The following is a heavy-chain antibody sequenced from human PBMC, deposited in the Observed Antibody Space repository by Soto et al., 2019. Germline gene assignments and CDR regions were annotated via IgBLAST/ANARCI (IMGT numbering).Heavy chain of an antibody. J-gene: IGHJ4*02. D-gene: IGHD5-18*01. Sequence: TSETLSLPCTVLGGSVSSGSDYWSRIRQPPGKGLEWIGYIYYSGSTNYNPSLKSRVTISVDTSKNQFSLKLSSVTAADTAVYYCARVEAMVLDYWGQGTLVTVSS. CDR3: ARVEAMVLDY. CDR1: GGSVSSGSDY. V-gene: IGHV4-61*01. CDR2: IYYSGST.